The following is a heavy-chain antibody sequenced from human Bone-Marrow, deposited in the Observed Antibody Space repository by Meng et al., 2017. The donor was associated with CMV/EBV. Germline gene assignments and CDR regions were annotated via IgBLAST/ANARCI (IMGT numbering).Heavy chain of an antibody. CDR1: GYTFPSYY. J-gene: IGHJ6*02. V-gene: IGHV1-46*01. CDR2: INPSGGST. D-gene: IGHD2-2*01. Sequence: ASVHVSRQASGYTFPSYYMHWVRPAPGQGLEGMGIINPSGGSTSYAQTFQGRVTMTRDTSTSTVYMEMSSLRSEDTAVYYCARPPYPYYYYGMDVWGQGTTVTVSS. CDR3: ARPPYPYYYYGMDV.